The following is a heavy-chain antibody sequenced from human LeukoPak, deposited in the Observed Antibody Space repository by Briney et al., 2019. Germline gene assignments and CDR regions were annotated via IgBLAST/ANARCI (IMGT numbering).Heavy chain of an antibody. Sequence: PGGSLRLSCAASGFTFSSYGMHWVRQAPGKGLEWVAVIWYDGSNKYYADSVKGRFTISRDNSKNTLYLQMNSLRAEDTAVYYCAKVPSPFGELLILDYWGQGTLVTVSS. CDR3: AKVPSPFGELLILDY. J-gene: IGHJ4*02. CDR1: GFTFSSYG. V-gene: IGHV3-33*06. D-gene: IGHD3-10*01. CDR2: IWYDGSNK.